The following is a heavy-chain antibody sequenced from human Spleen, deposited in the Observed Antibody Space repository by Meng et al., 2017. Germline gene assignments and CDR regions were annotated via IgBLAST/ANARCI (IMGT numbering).Heavy chain of an antibody. D-gene: IGHD3-10*01. CDR3: AREVPAGGSGSYYSYGMDV. CDR2: INGSGTST. Sequence: GGSLRLSCAASGFTFSSYGMSWVRQAPGKGLEWVSDINGSGTSTYYADSVKGRFTISRDNSKNTLYLQMNSLRAEDTAVYYCAREVPAGGSGSYYSYGMDVWGQGTTVTVSS. V-gene: IGHV3-23*01. CDR1: GFTFSSYG. J-gene: IGHJ6*02.